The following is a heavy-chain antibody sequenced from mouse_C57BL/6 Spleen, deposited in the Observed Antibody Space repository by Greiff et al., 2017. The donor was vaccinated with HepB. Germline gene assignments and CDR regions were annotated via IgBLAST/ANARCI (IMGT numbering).Heavy chain of an antibody. D-gene: IGHD1-1*01. CDR1: GFNIKDDY. J-gene: IGHJ3*01. V-gene: IGHV14-4*01. Sequence: EVQLQQSGAELVRPGASVKLSCTASGFNIKDDYMHWVKQRPEQGLEWIGWIDPENGDTEYASKFQGKATITADTSSNTAYLQLSILTSEDTAVYYCTTDGSSYAWFAYGGQGTLVTVSA. CDR2: IDPENGDT. CDR3: TTDGSSYAWFAY.